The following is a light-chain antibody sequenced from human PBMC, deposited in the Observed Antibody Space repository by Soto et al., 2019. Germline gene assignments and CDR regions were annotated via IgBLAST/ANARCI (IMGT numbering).Light chain of an antibody. CDR2: GAS. CDR3: QLYGTSPFT. Sequence: EIVLTQSPGTLSLSPGEGATLSCRASQSVSSNSVAWYQQKPGQAPRLLIYGASTKAGGVPDRFSGSGSGTDFTLTISRLEPEDFAVYYCQLYGTSPFTFGPGTKVDIK. CDR1: QSVSSNS. J-gene: IGKJ3*01. V-gene: IGKV3-20*01.